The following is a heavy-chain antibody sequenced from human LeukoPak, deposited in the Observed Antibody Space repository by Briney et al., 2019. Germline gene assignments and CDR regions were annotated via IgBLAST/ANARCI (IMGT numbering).Heavy chain of an antibody. Sequence: GGSLRLSCAASGFTFSSYGMHWVRQAPGKGLEWVAVISYDGSNKYYADSVKGRFTISRDNSKNTLHLQMNSLRAEDTAVYYCAKAKLGATYYYYYGMDVWGQGTTVTVSS. CDR1: GFTFSSYG. CDR2: ISYDGSNK. D-gene: IGHD1-26*01. J-gene: IGHJ6*02. V-gene: IGHV3-30*18. CDR3: AKAKLGATYYYYYGMDV.